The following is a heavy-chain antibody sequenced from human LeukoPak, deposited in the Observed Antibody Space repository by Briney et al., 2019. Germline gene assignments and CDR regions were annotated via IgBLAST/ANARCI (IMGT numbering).Heavy chain of an antibody. D-gene: IGHD3-22*01. CDR3: SKDDGSGYYVYYSDY. V-gene: IGHV3-23*01. CDR1: GFTFSNVW. J-gene: IGHJ4*02. CDR2: VSDSGTST. Sequence: GRSLRLSCAASGFTFSNVWMTWVRQAPGKGLEWVSTVSDSGTSTYYADSVKGRFTISRDNSKNTVYLQMNSLRAEDTAVYYCSKDDGSGYYVYYSDYWGQGTLVTVSS.